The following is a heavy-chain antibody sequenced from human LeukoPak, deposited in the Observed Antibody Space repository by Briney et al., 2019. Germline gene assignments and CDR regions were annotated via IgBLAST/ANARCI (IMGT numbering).Heavy chain of an antibody. CDR3: ARDSAARAFDI. Sequence: PSETLSLTCNVPGGSISGYYWSWIRQPAGKGLEWIGRIYTSGSSNYSPSLKSRVTMSLDTSGNQFSLNLSSVTAADTAVYFCARDSAARAFDIWGQGTMVTVSS. CDR1: GGSISGYY. J-gene: IGHJ3*02. CDR2: IYTSGSS. V-gene: IGHV4-4*07. D-gene: IGHD6-13*01.